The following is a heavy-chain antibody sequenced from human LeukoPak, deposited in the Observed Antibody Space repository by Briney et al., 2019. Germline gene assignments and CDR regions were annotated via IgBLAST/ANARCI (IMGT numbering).Heavy chain of an antibody. CDR3: AKDTFLAY. Sequence: PSETLSLTCAVYGGSFSGYYWSWIRQPPGKGLEWLGKINYSGNTHHNPSLKSRVTISVDTSKNQFSLKLNSVTAADTAVYYCAKDTFLAYWGQGTLVTVSS. CDR1: GGSFSGYY. CDR2: INYSGNT. V-gene: IGHV4-34*01. D-gene: IGHD3-3*01. J-gene: IGHJ4*02.